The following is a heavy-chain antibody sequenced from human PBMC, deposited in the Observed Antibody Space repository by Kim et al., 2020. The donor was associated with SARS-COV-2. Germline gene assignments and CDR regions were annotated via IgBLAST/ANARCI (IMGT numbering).Heavy chain of an antibody. CDR3: AKESQPITIQTPPDSFDI. J-gene: IGHJ3*02. CDR1: GFTFDDYA. Sequence: GGSLRLSCAASGFTFDDYAMHWVRQAPGKGLEWVSLISGDGGSTYYADSVKGRFTISRDNSKNSLYVQMNSLRSEDTALYYCAKESQPITIQTPPDSFDIWGQGTMVTVSS. D-gene: IGHD3-3*01. CDR2: ISGDGGST. V-gene: IGHV3-43*02.